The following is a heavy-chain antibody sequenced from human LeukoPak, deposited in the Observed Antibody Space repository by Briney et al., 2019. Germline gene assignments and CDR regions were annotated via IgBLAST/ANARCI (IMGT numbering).Heavy chain of an antibody. Sequence: GGSLRLSCAASGFTFSSYSMNWVRQAPGKGLEWVSSISSSSYIYYADSVKGRFTISRDNAKNSLYLQMNSLRAEDTAVYYCAGDRQFYGSGSSPLYYYGMDVWGQGTTVTVSS. J-gene: IGHJ6*02. CDR2: ISSSSYI. V-gene: IGHV3-21*01. D-gene: IGHD3-10*01. CDR1: GFTFSSYS. CDR3: AGDRQFYGSGSSPLYYYGMDV.